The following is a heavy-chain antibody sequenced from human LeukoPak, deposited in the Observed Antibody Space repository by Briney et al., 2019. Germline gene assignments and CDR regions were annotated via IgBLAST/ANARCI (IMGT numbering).Heavy chain of an antibody. Sequence: SVKVSCKASGGTFSSYAISWVRQAPGQGLEWMGRIILILGIANYAQKFQGRVTITADKSTSTAYMELSSLRSEGTAVYYCAVAQYYDFWSGYGMDVWGQGTTVTVSS. J-gene: IGHJ6*02. CDR3: AVAQYYDFWSGYGMDV. CDR1: GGTFSSYA. D-gene: IGHD3-3*01. V-gene: IGHV1-69*04. CDR2: IILILGIA.